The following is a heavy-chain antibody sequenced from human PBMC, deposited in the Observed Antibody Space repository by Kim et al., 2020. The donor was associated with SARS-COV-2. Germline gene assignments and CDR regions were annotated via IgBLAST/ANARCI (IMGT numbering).Heavy chain of an antibody. D-gene: IGHD3-16*01. CDR1: GYTFTSYG. CDR3: ARDKGLWGSYPNPLSYYYYYGMDV. J-gene: IGHJ6*02. V-gene: IGHV1-18*04. Sequence: ASVKVSCKASGYTFTSYGISWVRQAPGQGLEWMGWISAYNGNTNYAQKLQGRVTMTTDTSTSTAYMELRSLRSDDTAVYYCARDKGLWGSYPNPLSYYYYYGMDVWGQGTTVTVSS. CDR2: ISAYNGNT.